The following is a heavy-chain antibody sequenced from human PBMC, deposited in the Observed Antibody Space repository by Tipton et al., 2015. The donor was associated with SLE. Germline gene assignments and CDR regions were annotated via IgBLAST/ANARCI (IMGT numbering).Heavy chain of an antibody. D-gene: IGHD6-19*01. CDR1: GGSFSDYY. CDR2: IYYSGST. V-gene: IGHV4-59*08. J-gene: IGHJ4*02. CDR3: ARQGGQWLDFDY. Sequence: TLSLTCAVYGGSFSDYYWSWIRQPPGKGLEWIGHIYYSGSTNYNPSLKSRVTISVDTSKNQFSLKLSSVTAADTAVYYCARQGGQWLDFDYWGQGTLVTVSS.